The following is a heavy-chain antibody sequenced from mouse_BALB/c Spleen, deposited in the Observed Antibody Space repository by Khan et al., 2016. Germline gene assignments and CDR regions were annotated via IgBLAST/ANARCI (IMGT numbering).Heavy chain of an antibody. CDR2: IRNKANGYTT. J-gene: IGHJ4*01. V-gene: IGHV7-3*02. CDR1: GFTFPDYY. D-gene: IGHD2-3*01. Sequence: EVELVESGGGLVQPGGSLRLSCATSGFTFPDYYMSWVRQPPGKALEWLGVIRNKANGYTTEYSASVKGRFTISRDNSQSIVYLQMNTLRAEDSATYYFARDGYYLDSMYYWGQVTSVTVSS. CDR3: ARDGYYLDSMYY.